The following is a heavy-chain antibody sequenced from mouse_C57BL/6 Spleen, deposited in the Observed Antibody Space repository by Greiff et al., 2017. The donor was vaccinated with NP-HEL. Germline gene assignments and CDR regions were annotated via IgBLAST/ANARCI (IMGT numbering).Heavy chain of an antibody. V-gene: IGHV1-15*01. Sequence: VQRVESGAELVRPGASVTLSCKASGYTFTDYEMHWVKQTPVHGLEWIGAIDPETGGTAYNQKFKGKAILTADKSSSTAYMELRSLTSEDSSVYYCTNLAWFAYWGQGTLVTVSA. CDR1: GYTFTDYE. CDR3: TNLAWFAY. J-gene: IGHJ3*01. CDR2: IDPETGGT.